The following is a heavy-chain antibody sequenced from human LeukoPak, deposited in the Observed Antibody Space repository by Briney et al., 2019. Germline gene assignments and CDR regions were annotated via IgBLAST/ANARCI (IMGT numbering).Heavy chain of an antibody. Sequence: AGGSLRLSCAASGFTFSSYAMSWVRQAPGKGLEWVSGINWNGGSTGYADSVKGRFTISRDNAKNSLYLQMNSLRAEDTALYHCARYYYDSSGYHPLDYWGQGTLVTVSS. CDR3: ARYYYDSSGYHPLDY. V-gene: IGHV3-20*01. J-gene: IGHJ4*02. CDR1: GFTFSSYA. D-gene: IGHD3-22*01. CDR2: INWNGGST.